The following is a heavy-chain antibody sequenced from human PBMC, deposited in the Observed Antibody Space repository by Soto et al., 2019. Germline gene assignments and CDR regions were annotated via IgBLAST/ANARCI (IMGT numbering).Heavy chain of an antibody. D-gene: IGHD3-10*01. CDR3: ARDRGEFDP. Sequence: SETLSLTCTVSGGSISSYYWSWIRQPPGKGLEWIGYIYYSGSTNYNPSLKGRVTISVDTSKNQFSLKLSSVTAADTAVYYCARDRGEFDPWGQGTLVTVSS. CDR2: IYYSGST. V-gene: IGHV4-59*01. J-gene: IGHJ5*02. CDR1: GGSISSYY.